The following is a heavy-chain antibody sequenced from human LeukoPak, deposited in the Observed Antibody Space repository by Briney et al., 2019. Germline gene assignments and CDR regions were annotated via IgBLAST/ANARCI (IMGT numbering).Heavy chain of an antibody. V-gene: IGHV3-21*01. CDR1: GITLSNYG. CDR2: ISYSSTYI. J-gene: IGHJ4*02. Sequence: PGGSLRLSCAVSGITLSNYGMSWVRQAPGKGLEWVSSISYSSTYIYYADSVKGRFTISRDNAKKSLYLQMNSLRAEDTAVYYCARGGTGVSRDYWGQGTLVTVAS. D-gene: IGHD3/OR15-3a*01. CDR3: ARGGTGVSRDY.